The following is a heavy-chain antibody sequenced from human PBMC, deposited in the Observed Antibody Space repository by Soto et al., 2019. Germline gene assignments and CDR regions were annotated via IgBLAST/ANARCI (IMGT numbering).Heavy chain of an antibody. V-gene: IGHV3-30*18. Sequence: GGSLRPSCAASGFTFSSYGMHWVRQAPGKGLEWVAVISYDGSNKYYADSVKGRFTISRDNSKNTLYLQMNSLRAEDTAVYYCAKSGDNGGNLNYYYYGMDVWGQGTTVTVSS. CDR1: GFTFSSYG. J-gene: IGHJ6*02. CDR3: AKSGDNGGNLNYYYYGMDV. CDR2: ISYDGSNK. D-gene: IGHD2-15*01.